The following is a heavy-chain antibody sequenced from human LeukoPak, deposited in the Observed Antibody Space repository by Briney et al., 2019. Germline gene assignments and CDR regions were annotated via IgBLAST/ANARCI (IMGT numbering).Heavy chain of an antibody. J-gene: IGHJ5*02. Sequence: GESLQISCKVSGYSFTSYWIAWVRQMPGKGLEWMGIIYPGDSDTRYSPSFQGQVTISADKSISTAFLQWSSLKASDTAMYYCARREFKNWFDPWGQGTLVTVSS. V-gene: IGHV5-51*01. CDR2: IYPGDSDT. CDR3: ARREFKNWFDP. CDR1: GYSFTSYW.